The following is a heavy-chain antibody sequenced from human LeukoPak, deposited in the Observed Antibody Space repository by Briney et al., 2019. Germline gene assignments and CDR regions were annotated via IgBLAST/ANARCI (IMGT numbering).Heavy chain of an antibody. CDR3: ARSTMYGVYPLQFKY. V-gene: IGHV4-31*03. Sequence: SQTLSLTCTVSGASLSRAYYFWSWIREHPGKGLEGIGYVSHTGTPSYNPYLKSRVTISVDTSKNQFSLKLNSVTAPYTAVYYCARSTMYGVYPLQFKYWGQGALVTVSS. D-gene: IGHD5-24*01. CDR2: VSHTGTP. CDR1: GASLSRAYYF. J-gene: IGHJ4*02.